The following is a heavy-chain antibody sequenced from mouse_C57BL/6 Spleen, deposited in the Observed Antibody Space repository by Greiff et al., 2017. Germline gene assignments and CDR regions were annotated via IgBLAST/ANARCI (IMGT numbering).Heavy chain of an antibody. D-gene: IGHD4-1*01. CDR3: ARTPGKDYFDY. Sequence: VQLQQSGAELARPGASVKMSCKASGYTFTSYSMHWVKQRPGQGLEWIGYINPSSGYTKYNQKFKDTATLTADKSSSTAYMQLSSLTSEDSAVXYCARTPGKDYFDYWGQGTTLTVSS. J-gene: IGHJ2*01. CDR1: GYTFTSYS. CDR2: INPSSGYT. V-gene: IGHV1-4*01.